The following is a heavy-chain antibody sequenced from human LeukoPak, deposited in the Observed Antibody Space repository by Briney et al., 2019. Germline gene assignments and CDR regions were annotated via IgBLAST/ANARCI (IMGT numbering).Heavy chain of an antibody. CDR2: VDHTGST. V-gene: IGHV4-59*01. D-gene: IGHD6-13*01. Sequence: SETLSLTCSVSDDSITMYYWTWIRQPPGKGLEWIGYVDHTGSTNFNPSLNGRVSISRDTSKNLFSLRLRSVTAADTAVYFCARGVRGQQLVYFYYYYMDVWGKGTTVTVSS. CDR3: ARGVRGQQLVYFYYYYMDV. CDR1: DDSITMYY. J-gene: IGHJ6*03.